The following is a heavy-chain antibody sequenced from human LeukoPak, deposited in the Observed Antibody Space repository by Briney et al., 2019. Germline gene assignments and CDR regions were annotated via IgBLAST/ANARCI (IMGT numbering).Heavy chain of an antibody. V-gene: IGHV3-21*01. CDR3: ARVRDGYNHPFDY. D-gene: IGHD5-24*01. Sequence: PGGSLRLSCAASGFTFSNYNMNWVRQAPGKGLEWVSVISTRGSHRYYGDPVKGRFTISRDDSKQSLYLQMNSLRVEDTAVYYCARVRDGYNHPFDYWGQGTLVTVSS. CDR2: ISTRGSHR. J-gene: IGHJ4*02. CDR1: GFTFSNYN.